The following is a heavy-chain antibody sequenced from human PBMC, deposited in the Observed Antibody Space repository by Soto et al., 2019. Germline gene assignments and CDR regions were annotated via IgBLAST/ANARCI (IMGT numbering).Heavy chain of an antibody. D-gene: IGHD1-26*01. CDR2: IKSKTFGGIL. CDR1: GFTFSNAW. Sequence: EVQLVESGGGLVKPGGSLRLSCAASGFTFSNAWMNWVRQAPGKGLEWVGRIKSKTFGGILDYAAPEKGRFTISRDDSKNTLYLQMNSLKTEDTAVYYCTTLGALDYWGQGTLATVSS. CDR3: TTLGALDY. J-gene: IGHJ4*02. V-gene: IGHV3-15*07.